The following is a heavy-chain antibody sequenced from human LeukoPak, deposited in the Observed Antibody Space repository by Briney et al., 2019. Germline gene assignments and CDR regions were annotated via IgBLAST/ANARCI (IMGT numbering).Heavy chain of an antibody. J-gene: IGHJ4*02. CDR1: GFTFSNYA. D-gene: IGHD1-14*01. CDR3: AKEPGYYFDY. CDR2: TIGSGYNT. V-gene: IGHV3-23*01. Sequence: GGSLRLSCAASGFTFSNYAMSWVRQAPGKGLEWVSATIGSGYNTYYADSVKGRFAISRDSSKNTLYLQMNSLGAEDTAVYYCAKEPGYYFDYWGQGTLVTVSS.